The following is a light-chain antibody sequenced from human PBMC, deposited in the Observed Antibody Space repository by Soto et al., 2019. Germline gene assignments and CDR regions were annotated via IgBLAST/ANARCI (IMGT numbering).Light chain of an antibody. CDR1: QSVSSY. J-gene: IGKJ4*01. V-gene: IGKV3-11*01. Sequence: IVLTQSPATLSLSPGERATLSCRASQSVSSYLAWYQQKPGQAPRLLIYDASNRATGIPARFSGSGSGTDFTLTISSLEPDDVAVYYCQQRSDWPSTFGGGTKVQIK. CDR3: QQRSDWPST. CDR2: DAS.